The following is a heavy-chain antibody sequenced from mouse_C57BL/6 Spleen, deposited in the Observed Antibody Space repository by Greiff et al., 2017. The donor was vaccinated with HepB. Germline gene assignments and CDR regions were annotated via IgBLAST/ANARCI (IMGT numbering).Heavy chain of an antibody. CDR3: ARKNYYSNYGFAY. J-gene: IGHJ3*01. D-gene: IGHD2-5*01. CDR1: GYTFTSYW. CDR2: IYPGSGST. Sequence: VQLQQSGAELVKPGASVKMSCKASGYTFTSYWITWVKQRPGQGLEWIGDIYPGSGSTNYNEKFKSKATLTVDTSSSTAYMQLSSLTSEDSAVYYCARKNYYSNYGFAYWGQGTLVTVSA. V-gene: IGHV1-55*01.